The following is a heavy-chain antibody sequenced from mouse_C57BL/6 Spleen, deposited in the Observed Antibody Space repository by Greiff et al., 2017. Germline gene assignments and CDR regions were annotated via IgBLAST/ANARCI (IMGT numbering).Heavy chain of an antibody. J-gene: IGHJ4*01. CDR2: IHPNSGST. CDR3: TRLEYDYVPMDY. D-gene: IGHD2-4*01. Sequence: QVQLQQPGAEMVKPGASVKLSCKASGYTFTSYWMHWVKQRPGQGLEWIGMIHPNSGSTNYNEKFKSKATLTVDKSSSTAYIQLSSLTSEDSAVYYCTRLEYDYVPMDYWGQGTSVTVSS. CDR1: GYTFTSYW. V-gene: IGHV1-64*01.